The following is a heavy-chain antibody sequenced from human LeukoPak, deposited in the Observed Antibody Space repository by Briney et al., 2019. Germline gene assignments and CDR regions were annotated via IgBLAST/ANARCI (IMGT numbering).Heavy chain of an antibody. CDR1: GYTFTSYG. CDR2: ISAYNGNT. Sequence: ASVKVSCKASGYTFTSYGISWVRQAPGQGLEWMGWISAYNGNTNYAQKLQGRVTMTTDTSTSTAYMELRSLRSDDTAVYYCARVRYSYGYRPSYFDYWGQGTLVTVSS. D-gene: IGHD5-18*01. CDR3: ARVRYSYGYRPSYFDY. J-gene: IGHJ4*02. V-gene: IGHV1-18*01.